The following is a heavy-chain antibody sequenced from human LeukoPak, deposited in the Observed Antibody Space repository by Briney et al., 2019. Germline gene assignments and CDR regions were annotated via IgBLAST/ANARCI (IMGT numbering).Heavy chain of an antibody. D-gene: IGHD2-21*02. CDR1: GGSISSYY. CDR3: ARHTDFPSKGGFDI. V-gene: IGHV4-59*01. J-gene: IGHJ3*02. CDR2: IYYSGST. Sequence: SETLSLTCTVSGGSISSYYWSWIRQPPGKGLEWIGYIYYSGSTNYNPSLKSRVTISVDTSKNQFSLKLSSVTAADTAVYYCARHTDFPSKGGFDIWGQGTMVTVSS.